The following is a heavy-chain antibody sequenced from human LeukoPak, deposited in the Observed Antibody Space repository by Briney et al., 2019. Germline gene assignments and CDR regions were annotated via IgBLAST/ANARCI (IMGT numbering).Heavy chain of an antibody. Sequence: QAGGSLRLSCTASGFTFSSYAMTWVRQAPGQGLEWVSAISRNGGGTYYADSVKGRFTISRDNSKNTLYLQMNSLRAEDTAIYYCARDSSGYAEFDYWGQGTRVTVSS. CDR3: ARDSSGYAEFDY. CDR1: GFTFSSYA. J-gene: IGHJ4*02. D-gene: IGHD3-22*01. V-gene: IGHV3-23*01. CDR2: ISRNGGGT.